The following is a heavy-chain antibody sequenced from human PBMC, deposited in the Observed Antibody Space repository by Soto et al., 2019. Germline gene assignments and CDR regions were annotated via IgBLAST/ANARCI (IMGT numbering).Heavy chain of an antibody. V-gene: IGHV4-59*01. D-gene: IGHD6-13*01. CDR1: GGSMRNYF. CDR3: AAGEASSRNPAPYYLDF. CDR2: IHYSGTT. J-gene: IGHJ4*02. Sequence: AETLSLTCTVSGGSMRNYFWAWIRQPPGKGLDPIGYIHYSGTTSFFPSYNPSLRSRVTISEDTSKNQFSLKLLSVTTADTAVYFCAAGEASSRNPAPYYLDFWGQGTLVTVSS.